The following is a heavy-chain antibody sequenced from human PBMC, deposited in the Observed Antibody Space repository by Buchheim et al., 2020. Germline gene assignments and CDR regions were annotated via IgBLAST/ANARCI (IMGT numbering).Heavy chain of an antibody. D-gene: IGHD6-19*01. J-gene: IGHJ5*02. CDR1: GGSIKSGDNY. CDR3: ARARALEVAGLDS. CDR2: IYYSGTT. Sequence: QVQLQESGPRLVKPSQTLSLICTVSGGSIKSGDNYWSWIRQHPRKGLEWIGYIYYSGTTYYNPTLRSRLAIPKNTSKNYFSLSLTSVTAADTAVYYCARARALEVAGLDSWGQGTL. V-gene: IGHV4-31*03.